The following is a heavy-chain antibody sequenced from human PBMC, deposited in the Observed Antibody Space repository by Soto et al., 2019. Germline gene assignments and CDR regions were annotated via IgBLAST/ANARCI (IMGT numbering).Heavy chain of an antibody. CDR1: GGSISSYY. CDR3: AGNVRGTTSAFDF. D-gene: IGHD1-7*01. J-gene: IGHJ3*01. CDR2: IYYSGST. V-gene: IGHV4-59*08. Sequence: SETLSLTCTVSGGSISSYYWSWIRQPPGKGLEWIGYIYYSGSTNYNPSLKSRVTISVDTSKNQFSLKLSSVTAADTAVDYCAGNVRGTTSAFDFWGQGTMVTVSS.